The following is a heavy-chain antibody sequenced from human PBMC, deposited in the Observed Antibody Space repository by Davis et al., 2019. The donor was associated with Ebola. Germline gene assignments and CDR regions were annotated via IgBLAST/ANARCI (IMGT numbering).Heavy chain of an antibody. V-gene: IGHV3-11*04. J-gene: IGHJ4*02. CDR2: ISSSGSTI. D-gene: IGHD3-16*02. CDR1: GFTFSDYY. Sequence: PGGSLRLSCAASGFTFSDYYMNWVRQAPGKGLEWISYISSSGSTIYYADSVKGRFTISRDNAKNSLYLQMNSLRAEDTAVYYCARGDRDDYVWGSYRRYFDYWGQGTLVTVSS. CDR3: ARGDRDDYVWGSYRRYFDY.